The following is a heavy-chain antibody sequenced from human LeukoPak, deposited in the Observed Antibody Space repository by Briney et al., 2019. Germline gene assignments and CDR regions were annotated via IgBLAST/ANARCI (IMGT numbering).Heavy chain of an antibody. CDR1: GYTFTSYD. CDR2: MNPNSGNT. CDR3: ARVGRDRYCSSTSCYTLFY. J-gene: IGHJ4*02. D-gene: IGHD2-2*02. V-gene: IGHV1-8*03. Sequence: GASVKVSCKASGYTFTSYDINWVRQATGQGLEWMGWMNPNSGNTGYAQKFQGRVTITRNTSISTAYMELSSLRSEDTAVYYCARVGRDRYCSSTSCYTLFYWGQGTLVTVSS.